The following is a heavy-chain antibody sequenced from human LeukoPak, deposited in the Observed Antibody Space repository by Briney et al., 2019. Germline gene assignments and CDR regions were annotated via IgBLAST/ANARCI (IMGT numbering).Heavy chain of an antibody. CDR2: IQQDGSER. V-gene: IGHV3-7*01. CDR3: ARAGGGTVPPGDY. J-gene: IGHJ4*02. Sequence: QAGGSLRLSCAASGFTFSNYWMSWVRQAPGKGLEWVANIQQDGSERYYVDSVKGRFTISRDNAKNSLYLQMNSLRAEDTAVYYCARAGGGTVPPGDYWGKGPLVPSPQ. D-gene: IGHD4-17*01. CDR1: GFTFSNYW.